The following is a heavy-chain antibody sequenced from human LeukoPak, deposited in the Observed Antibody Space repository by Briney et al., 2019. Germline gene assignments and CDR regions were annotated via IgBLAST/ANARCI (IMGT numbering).Heavy chain of an antibody. D-gene: IGHD3-10*01. Sequence: PSETLSLTCTVSGYSISSGYFWGWIRQPPGKGLEWIGSIHHSRSTYYNPSLKSRVSISLDTSKNQFSLKLSSVTAADTAVYYCARLLVRGVIINWGQGTLVTVSS. CDR3: ARLLVRGVIIN. V-gene: IGHV4-38-2*02. J-gene: IGHJ4*02. CDR1: GYSISSGYF. CDR2: IHHSRST.